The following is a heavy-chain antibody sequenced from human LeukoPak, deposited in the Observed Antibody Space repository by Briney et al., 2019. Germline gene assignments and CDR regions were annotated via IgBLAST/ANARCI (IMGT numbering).Heavy chain of an antibody. CDR3: ARDLRNYYDSSGYDY. CDR1: GGSISSYY. V-gene: IGHV4-59*12. CDR2: IYYSGST. J-gene: IGHJ4*02. Sequence: SETLSLTCTVSGGSISSYYWSWIRQPPGKGLEWIGYIYYSGSTNYNPSLKSRVTMSVDRSKNQFSLKLSSVTAADTAVYYCARDLRNYYDSSGYDYWGQGTLVTVSS. D-gene: IGHD3-22*01.